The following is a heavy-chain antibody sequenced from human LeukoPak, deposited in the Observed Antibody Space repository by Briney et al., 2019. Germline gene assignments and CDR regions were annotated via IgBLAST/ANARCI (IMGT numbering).Heavy chain of an antibody. V-gene: IGHV1-3*01. CDR1: GYTFTNYV. CDR2: INAATGYT. Sequence: ASVKVSCKASGYTFTNYVMHWVRQATGQRLEWMGWINAATGYTKYSQNSQGRVTFSRDESASTAYMELSSLRSEDTAVYYCAKDLMDTSAWYGAFDIWGQGTMVTVSS. D-gene: IGHD6-19*01. J-gene: IGHJ3*02. CDR3: AKDLMDTSAWYGAFDI.